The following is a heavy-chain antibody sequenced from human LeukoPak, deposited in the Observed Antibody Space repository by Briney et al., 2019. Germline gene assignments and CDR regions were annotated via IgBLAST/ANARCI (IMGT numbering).Heavy chain of an antibody. J-gene: IGHJ4*02. CDR3: AKDPGGYSYGPQLDY. Sequence: GGSLRLSCAASGFTFSSYAMSWVRQAPGKGLEGVSAISGSCGSTYYADSVKGRFTISRDNSKNTLYLQMNSLRAEDTAVYYCAKDPGGYSYGPQLDYWGQGTLVTVSS. V-gene: IGHV3-23*01. CDR1: GFTFSSYA. D-gene: IGHD5-18*01. CDR2: ISGSCGST.